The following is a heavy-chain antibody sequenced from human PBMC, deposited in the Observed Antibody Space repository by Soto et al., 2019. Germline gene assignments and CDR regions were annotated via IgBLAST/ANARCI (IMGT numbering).Heavy chain of an antibody. J-gene: IGHJ4*02. CDR2: INAGNGNT. CDR3: ARDLGGWPDY. D-gene: IGHD2-15*01. Sequence: ASVKVSCKTSGHPFTNYAMHWVRQAPGQRLEWMGWINAGNGNTKYSQKFQGRVIITRDTSASTAYMELSSLRSEDTAVYYCARDLGGWPDYWGQGTLVTVSS. CDR1: GHPFTNYA. V-gene: IGHV1-3*01.